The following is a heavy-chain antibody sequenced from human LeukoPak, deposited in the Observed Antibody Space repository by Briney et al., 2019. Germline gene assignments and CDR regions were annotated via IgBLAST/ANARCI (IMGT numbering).Heavy chain of an antibody. D-gene: IGHD6-19*01. V-gene: IGHV3-74*01. CDR1: GFTFSSYW. J-gene: IGHJ4*02. CDR2: IYSDGTST. Sequence: GRSLRLSCAASGFTFSSYWMHWVRQAPGKGLVWVSRIYSDGTSTSYADSVKGRFTISRDNAKNTLYLQMNSLRAEDTAVYYCARVGTSDWYVGYYFDYWGQGTLVTVSS. CDR3: ARVGTSDWYVGYYFDY.